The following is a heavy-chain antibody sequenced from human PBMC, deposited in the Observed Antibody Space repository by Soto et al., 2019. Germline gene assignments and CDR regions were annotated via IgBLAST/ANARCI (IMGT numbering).Heavy chain of an antibody. V-gene: IGHV4-34*01. Sequence: KTSETLSLTCAVYGGSFSGYYWSWIRQPPGKGLEWIGEINHSGSTNYNPSLKSRVTISVDTSKNQFSLKLSSVTAADTAVYYCARGAGYYDFWSGYSNWFDPWGQGTLVTVSS. CDR2: INHSGST. D-gene: IGHD3-3*01. CDR1: GGSFSGYY. J-gene: IGHJ5*02. CDR3: ARGAGYYDFWSGYSNWFDP.